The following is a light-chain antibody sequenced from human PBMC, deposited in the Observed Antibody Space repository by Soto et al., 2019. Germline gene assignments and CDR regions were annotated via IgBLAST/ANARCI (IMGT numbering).Light chain of an antibody. V-gene: IGKV3-20*01. CDR3: QQYGSSPRT. CDR2: GAS. J-gene: IGKJ1*01. Sequence: EIVLTQSPGTLSLSPGERATLSCRASQSVSSNYLAWYQQNPGQATRLLIYGASSRATGIPDRFSGSGSGTDFTLIISRLEPEDFAVYYCQQYGSSPRTFGQGTKVEIK. CDR1: QSVSSNY.